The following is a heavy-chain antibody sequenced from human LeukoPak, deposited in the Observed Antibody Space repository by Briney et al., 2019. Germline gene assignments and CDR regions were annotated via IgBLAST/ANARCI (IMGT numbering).Heavy chain of an antibody. CDR1: GGSISSYY. J-gene: IGHJ4*01. D-gene: IGHD6-13*01. Sequence: SETLSLTCTVSGGSISSYYWSWIRQPPGKGLEWIGYIYYSGSTNYNPSLKSRVTISVDTSKNQFSLKLTSVTAADTAVYYCARYPGYSSSSWYFDYWGHGTLVTVSS. V-gene: IGHV4-59*12. CDR3: ARYPGYSSSSWYFDY. CDR2: IYYSGST.